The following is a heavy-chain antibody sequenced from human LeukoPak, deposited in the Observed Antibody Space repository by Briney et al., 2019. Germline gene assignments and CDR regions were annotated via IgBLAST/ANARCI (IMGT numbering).Heavy chain of an antibody. CDR3: AREIPYLYYFDY. Sequence: SETLSLTCTVSGGSISSYYWSWIRQPPGKGLEWIGYIYYSGSTNYNPSLKSRVPISVDTSKNQFSLKLSSVTAADTAVYYCAREIPYLYYFDYWGQGTLVTVSS. CDR1: GGSISSYY. J-gene: IGHJ4*02. CDR2: IYYSGST. V-gene: IGHV4-59*01.